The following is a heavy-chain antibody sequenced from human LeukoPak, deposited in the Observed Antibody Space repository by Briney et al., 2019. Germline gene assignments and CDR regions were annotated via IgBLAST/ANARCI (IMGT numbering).Heavy chain of an antibody. CDR2: ISSNGNTI. D-gene: IGHD4-23*01. CDR1: GFTFSTYN. Sequence: GGSLRLSCAASGFTFSTYNINWVRQTPRKGLEWISYISSNGNTIYYADSVKGRFTISRDNAKNSVYLQLNSLRDEDTAIYHCARDYGGHGEYFDYWGQGTLVTVSS. J-gene: IGHJ4*02. V-gene: IGHV3-48*02. CDR3: ARDYGGHGEYFDY.